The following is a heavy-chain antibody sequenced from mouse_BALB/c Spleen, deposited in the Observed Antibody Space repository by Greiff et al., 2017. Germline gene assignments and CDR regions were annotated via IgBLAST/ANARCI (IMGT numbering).Heavy chain of an antibody. CDR3: ARDHMITRGGGAWFAY. D-gene: IGHD2-4*01. J-gene: IGHJ3*01. CDR2: IWAGGST. Sequence: VKLEESGPGLVAPSQSLSITCTVSGFSLTSYGVHWVRQPPGKGLEWLGVIWAGGSTNYNSALMSRLSISKDNSKSQVFLKMNSLQTDDTAMYYCARDHMITRGGGAWFAYWGQGTLVTVSA. V-gene: IGHV2-9*02. CDR1: GFSLTSYG.